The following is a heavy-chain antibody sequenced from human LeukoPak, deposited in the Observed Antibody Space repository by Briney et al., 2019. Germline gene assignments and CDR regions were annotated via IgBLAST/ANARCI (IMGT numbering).Heavy chain of an antibody. CDR3: VRQGSGQWLKFDY. CDR2: VYPGDSDT. D-gene: IGHD6-19*01. CDR1: GYSFISNW. J-gene: IGHJ4*02. V-gene: IGHV5-51*01. Sequence: GESLKISCKGSGYSFISNWIGWVRQMPGKGLEWMGIVYPGDSDTKYSASFQGQVTISADKSIRTAYLQWSSLKPSDTGIYFCVRQGSGQWLKFDYWGQGSLVTVSS.